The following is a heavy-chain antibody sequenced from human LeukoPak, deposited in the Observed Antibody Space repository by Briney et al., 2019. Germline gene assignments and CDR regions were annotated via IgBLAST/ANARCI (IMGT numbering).Heavy chain of an antibody. CDR3: ARSYYGSGSYYYFDY. J-gene: IGHJ4*02. Sequence: PSQTPSLTCTVSGGSISSGSYYWSWIRQPAGKGLEWLGRIYSSGSTNHNPSLKSRVTISVDTSKNQFSLKLSSVTAADTAVYYCARSYYGSGSYYYFDYWGQGTLVTVSS. CDR1: GGSISSGSYY. D-gene: IGHD3-10*01. CDR2: IYSSGST. V-gene: IGHV4-61*02.